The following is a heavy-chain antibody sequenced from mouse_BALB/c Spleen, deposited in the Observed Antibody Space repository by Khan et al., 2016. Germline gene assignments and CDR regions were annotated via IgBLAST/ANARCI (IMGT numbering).Heavy chain of an antibody. V-gene: IGHV4-1*02. CDR1: GYDFSRYW. CDR2: INTDSSTI. CDR3: SSTCWYFDV. Sequence: EVKLLESGGGLVQPGGSLKLSCAASGYDFSRYWMSWVRQAPGKGLEWIGEINTDSSTINYTPSLKDKFIISRDNAKNTLYLQMSKVRSEDTALYYCSSTCWYFDVGGAGTTVTVSS. J-gene: IGHJ1*01.